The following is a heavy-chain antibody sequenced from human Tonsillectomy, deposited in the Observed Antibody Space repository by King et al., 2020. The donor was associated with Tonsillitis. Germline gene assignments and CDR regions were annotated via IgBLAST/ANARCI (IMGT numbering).Heavy chain of an antibody. J-gene: IGHJ4*02. V-gene: IGHV3-23*03. D-gene: IGHD2-15*01. CDR1: GFTFSSYA. CDR3: ANAPMVGTGGCSIGSCYPNDY. CDR2: IYRGGSST. Sequence: VQLVESGGGLVQPGGSLRLSCAASGFTFSSYAMSWVRQAPGKGLEWVSGIYRGGSSTYYADSVKGRFTIPRDNSKNTLYMQMNSLRAEDSAVYYCANAPMVGTGGCSIGSCYPNDYWGQGTLVTVSS.